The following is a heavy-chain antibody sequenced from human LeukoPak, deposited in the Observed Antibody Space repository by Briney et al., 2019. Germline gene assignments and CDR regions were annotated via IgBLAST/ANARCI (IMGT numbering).Heavy chain of an antibody. V-gene: IGHV3-9*01. CDR1: GFTFDDYA. J-gene: IGHJ4*02. CDR2: ISWNSGSI. Sequence: GGSLRLSCAASGFTFDDYAMHWVRQAPGKGLEWVSGISWNSGSIGYADSVKGRFTISRDNAKNSLYLQMNSLRAEDTAVYYCARDIEAAGLFLDYWGQGTLVTVSS. D-gene: IGHD6-13*01. CDR3: ARDIEAAGLFLDY.